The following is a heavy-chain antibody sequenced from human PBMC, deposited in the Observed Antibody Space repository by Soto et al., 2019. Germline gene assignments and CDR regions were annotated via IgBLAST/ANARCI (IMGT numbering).Heavy chain of an antibody. D-gene: IGHD3-16*01. CDR3: LRPRPSGENYGMDV. CDR1: GLTVSHNY. J-gene: IGHJ6*02. V-gene: IGHV3-53*01. Sequence: EGSLRLSCVASGLTVSHNYMAWVRQAPEMGLEWVSILYTEGTTYYADSVKGRFTISRDSSKNTLFLQMDSLRAEDTAVYYCLRPRPSGENYGMDVWGQGTKDTVSS. CDR2: LYTEGTT.